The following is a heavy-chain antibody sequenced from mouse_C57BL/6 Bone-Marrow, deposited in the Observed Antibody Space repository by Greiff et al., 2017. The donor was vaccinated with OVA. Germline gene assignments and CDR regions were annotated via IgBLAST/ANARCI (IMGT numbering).Heavy chain of an antibody. CDR2: IDPANGNT. D-gene: IGHD1-1*01. CDR1: GFNIKNTY. CDR3: AGCEYGCSPYYDV. Sequence: VQLKESVAELVRPGASVKLSCTASGFNIKNTYMHWVKQRPEQGLEWIGRIDPANGNTKYAPKFQGKATITADTSSNTAYLQLSSLTSEDTAIYYCAGCEYGCSPYYDVWGTGTTVTVSS. V-gene: IGHV14-3*01. J-gene: IGHJ1*03.